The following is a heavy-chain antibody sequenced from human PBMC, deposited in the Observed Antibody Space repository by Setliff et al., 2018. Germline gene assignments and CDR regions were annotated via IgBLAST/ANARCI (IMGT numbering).Heavy chain of an antibody. CDR1: GGSFSGYH. CDR3: ASAPQYSTFWYAPSLFDP. J-gene: IGHJ5*02. D-gene: IGHD6-13*01. V-gene: IGHV4-34*01. CDR2: IRHSGDP. Sequence: SETLSLTCAVYGGSFSGYHWSWIRQPPGKGLEWNGEIRHSGDPNYNPSLKSRVTIPLDTSQNQFSLKLTPVTAAATAVYYCASAPQYSTFWYAPSLFDPWGQGTLVTVSS.